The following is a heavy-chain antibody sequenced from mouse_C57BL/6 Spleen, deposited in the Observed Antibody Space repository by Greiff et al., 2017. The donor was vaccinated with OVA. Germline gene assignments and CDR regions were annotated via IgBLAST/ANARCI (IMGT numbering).Heavy chain of an antibody. J-gene: IGHJ2*01. D-gene: IGHD2-5*01. CDR3: ARRDYSNPVDY. CDR2: IDPSDSYT. Sequence: QVQLQQPGAELVMPGASVKLSCKASGYTFTSYWMHWVKQRPGQGLEWIGEIDPSDSYTNYNQKFKGKSTLTVDKSSSTAYMQLSSLTSEDSAVYCCARRDYSNPVDYWGQGTTLTVSS. V-gene: IGHV1-69*01. CDR1: GYTFTSYW.